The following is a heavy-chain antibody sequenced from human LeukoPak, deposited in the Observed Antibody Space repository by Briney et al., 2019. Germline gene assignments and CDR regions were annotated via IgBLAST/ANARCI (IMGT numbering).Heavy chain of an antibody. D-gene: IGHD6-13*01. J-gene: IGHJ3*02. CDR3: ARGKTIGYSSSWYGRGVFDI. CDR2: INHSGST. CDR1: GGSFSGYY. V-gene: IGHV4-34*01. Sequence: SETLSLTCAVYGGSFSGYYWSWIRQPPGKGLEWIGEINHSGSTNYNPSLKSRVTISVDTSKNQFSLKLSSVTAADTAVYYCARGKTIGYSSSWYGRGVFDIWGQGPMVTVSS.